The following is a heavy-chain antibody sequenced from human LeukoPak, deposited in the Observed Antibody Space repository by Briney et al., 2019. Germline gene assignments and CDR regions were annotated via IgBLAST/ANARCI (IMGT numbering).Heavy chain of an antibody. Sequence: ASVKVSCKASGYIFTSYDINWVRQATGQGLEWMGWMNPNSGNTGYAQKFQGRVTMTRNTSISTAYMELSSLRSEDTAVYYCARAFSLLIAGAFDPWGQGTLVTVSS. D-gene: IGHD6-19*01. CDR1: GYIFTSYD. CDR3: ARAFSLLIAGAFDP. J-gene: IGHJ5*02. CDR2: MNPNSGNT. V-gene: IGHV1-8*01.